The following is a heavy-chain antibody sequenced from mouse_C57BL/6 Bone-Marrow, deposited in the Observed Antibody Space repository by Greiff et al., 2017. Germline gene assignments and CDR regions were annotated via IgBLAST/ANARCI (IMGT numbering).Heavy chain of an antibody. Sequence: EVKVVESGGDLVKPGGSLKLSCAASGFTFSSYGMSWVRQTPDTRLEWVATISSGGSYTYYPDSVKGRFTISRDNAKNTLYLQMSSLKSEDTAMYYCARHRGYGSSFAYWGQGTLVTVSA. J-gene: IGHJ3*01. CDR1: GFTFSSYG. D-gene: IGHD1-1*01. V-gene: IGHV5-6*01. CDR2: ISSGGSYT. CDR3: ARHRGYGSSFAY.